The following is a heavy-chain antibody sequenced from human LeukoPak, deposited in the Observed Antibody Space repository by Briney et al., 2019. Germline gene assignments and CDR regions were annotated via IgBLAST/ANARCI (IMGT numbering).Heavy chain of an antibody. D-gene: IGHD1-26*01. V-gene: IGHV5-51*01. CDR2: IYPGDSDT. J-gene: IGHJ4*02. CDR3: AINGALDY. CDR1: GFTFSTTYW. Sequence: GESLKISCKGSGFTFSTTYWIGWVRQMPGKGLEWMWIIYPGDSDTRYSPSFQGQVTISADKSISTAYLQGSSLKASDTAMYYCAINGALDYWRQGALVAVSS.